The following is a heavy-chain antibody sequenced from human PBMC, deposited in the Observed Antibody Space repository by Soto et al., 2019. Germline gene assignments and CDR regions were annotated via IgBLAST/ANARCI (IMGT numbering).Heavy chain of an antibody. CDR3: ARGPTGGGWGYYFDE. Sequence: QVQLVQSGAEVKKPGSSVKVSCKASGGTFSSYAIDWVRQAPGQGLEWMGGIIPIFGTADYAQKFQGRVTIPADESTSTAYMELSSLRSEDKAVYYCARGPTGGGWGYYFDEWGQGPLVTVSS. CDR1: GGTFSSYA. J-gene: IGHJ4*02. CDR2: IIPIFGTA. V-gene: IGHV1-69*12. D-gene: IGHD3-16*01.